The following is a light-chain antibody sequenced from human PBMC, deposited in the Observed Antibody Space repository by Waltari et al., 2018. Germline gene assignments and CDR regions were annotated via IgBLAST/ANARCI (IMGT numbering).Light chain of an antibody. J-gene: IGKJ4*01. CDR1: PSINKF. CDR3: QQVNSYPLT. CDR2: AAS. Sequence: DIQLTQSPSFLSASLGDRVTGTCRASPSINKFLAWYQQKPGEAPKLLIHAASTLQRGVPSRFRGTGSGTEFSLTISSLQPEDFATYYCQQVNSYPLTFGGGTTVEMK. V-gene: IGKV1-9*01.